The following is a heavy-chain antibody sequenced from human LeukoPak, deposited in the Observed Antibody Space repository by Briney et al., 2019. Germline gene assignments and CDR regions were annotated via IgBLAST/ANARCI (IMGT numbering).Heavy chain of an antibody. CDR3: AKSGQYSSSWYGYFDY. J-gene: IGHJ4*02. V-gene: IGHV3-7*03. D-gene: IGHD6-13*01. Sequence: GGSLRLSCEGSGFTLSNYWMGWVRQAPGKGLQWVANIKTDGSEKYYVDSVKGRFTISRDNAKNSLYLQMNSLRAEDTALYYCAKSGQYSSSWYGYFDYWGQGTLVTVSS. CDR2: IKTDGSEK. CDR1: GFTLSNYW.